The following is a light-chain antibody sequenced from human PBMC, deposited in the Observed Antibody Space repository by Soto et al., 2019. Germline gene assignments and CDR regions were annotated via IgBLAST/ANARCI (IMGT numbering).Light chain of an antibody. V-gene: IGKV1-39*01. CDR2: GAS. Sequence: DIQMTQSPSSLSASVGDRVTITCRTSQTISNFLTCYQQKPGEAPKVLIYGASRLQSGVPSRFSGSGSGTDFTLTISSLQAEDFATYYCQRTNVVPYTLGKGTNLEIK. J-gene: IGKJ2*01. CDR1: QTISNF. CDR3: QRTNVVPYT.